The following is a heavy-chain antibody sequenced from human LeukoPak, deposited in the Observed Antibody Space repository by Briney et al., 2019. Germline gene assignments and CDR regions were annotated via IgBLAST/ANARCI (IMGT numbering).Heavy chain of an antibody. CDR3: ARSPLGVVPAASNY. CDR2: ISSSSSYI. CDR1: GFTFSSYS. V-gene: IGHV3-21*01. Sequence: GGSLRLSCAASGFTFSSYSMTWVRQAPGKGLEWVSSISSSSSYIYYADSVKGRFTISRDNAKNSLYLQMNSLRAEDTAVYYCARSPLGVVPAASNYWGQGTLVTVSS. J-gene: IGHJ4*02. D-gene: IGHD2-2*01.